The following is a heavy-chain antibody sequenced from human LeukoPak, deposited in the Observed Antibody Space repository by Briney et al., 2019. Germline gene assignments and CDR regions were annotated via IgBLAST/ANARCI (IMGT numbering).Heavy chain of an antibody. V-gene: IGHV1-69*04. CDR1: GDTFSSYA. CDR3: ARDNPEVATFDY. J-gene: IGHJ4*02. Sequence: GASVKVSCKASGDTFSSYAISWVRQAPGQGLEWMGRIIPILGIANYAQKFQGRVTITADKSTSTAYMELSSLRSEDTAVYYCARDNPEVATFDYWGQGTLVTVSS. CDR2: IIPILGIA. D-gene: IGHD5-24*01.